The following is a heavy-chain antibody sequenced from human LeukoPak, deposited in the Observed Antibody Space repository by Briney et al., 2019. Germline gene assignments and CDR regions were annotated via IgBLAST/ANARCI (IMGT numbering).Heavy chain of an antibody. Sequence: SETLSLTCTVSGYSISSGYYWGWIRQPPGKGLEWIGSTYHSGSTYYNPSLKSRVTISVDTSKNQFSLKLSSVTAADTAVYYCARDAHIAAAGKGEDYWGQGTLVTVSS. CDR3: ARDAHIAAAGKGEDY. CDR1: GYSISSGYY. D-gene: IGHD6-13*01. J-gene: IGHJ4*02. CDR2: TYHSGST. V-gene: IGHV4-38-2*02.